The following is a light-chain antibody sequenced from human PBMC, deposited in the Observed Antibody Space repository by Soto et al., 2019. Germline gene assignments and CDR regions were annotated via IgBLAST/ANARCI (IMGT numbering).Light chain of an antibody. Sequence: DIQMTQSPSSLSASVGNRVTITCQASQDIATYLVWFQQKPGKAPKSLIYGASNLQSGVPSRFSGSRSGTDFTLTISSLQPEDFATYYCQQLKSYPITFGQGTRLEIK. J-gene: IGKJ5*01. CDR1: QDIATY. CDR3: QQLKSYPIT. V-gene: IGKV1-16*01. CDR2: GAS.